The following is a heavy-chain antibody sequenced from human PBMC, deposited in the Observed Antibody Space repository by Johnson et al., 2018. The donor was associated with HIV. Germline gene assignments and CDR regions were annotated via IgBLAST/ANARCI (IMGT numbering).Heavy chain of an antibody. D-gene: IGHD3-16*01. CDR1: GFTFSSYG. CDR2: IRYDGSNK. CDR3: ARERGLGGGFDI. V-gene: IGHV3-30*02. J-gene: IGHJ3*02. Sequence: QVQLVESGGGVVQPGGSLRLSCAASGFTFSSYGMHWVRQAPGKGLEWVAFIRYDGSNKYYADSVKGRFTISRDNSKNTLYLQMNSLRAEDTAVYYCARERGLGGGFDIWGQGTMVTVSS.